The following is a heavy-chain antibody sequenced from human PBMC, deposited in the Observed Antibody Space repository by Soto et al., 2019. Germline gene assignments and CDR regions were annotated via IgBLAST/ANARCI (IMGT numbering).Heavy chain of an antibody. J-gene: IGHJ6*02. CDR2: INPNSGGT. CDR3: ARDVVRLGARMDYYYYYGMDV. D-gene: IGHD3-9*01. CDR1: GYTFTGYY. V-gene: IGHV1-2*04. Sequence: QVQLVQSGAEVKKPGASVKVSCKASGYTFTGYYMHWVRQAPGQGLEWMGWINPNSGGTNYAQKFQGWVIMTRDTSISTAYMELSRLRSDDTAVYYCARDVVRLGARMDYYYYYGMDVWGQGTTVTVSS.